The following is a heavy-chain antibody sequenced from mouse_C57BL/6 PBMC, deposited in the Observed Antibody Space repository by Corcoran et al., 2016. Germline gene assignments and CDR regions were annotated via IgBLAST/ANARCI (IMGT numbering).Heavy chain of an antibody. V-gene: IGHV9-3*01. Sequence: QIQLVQSGPELKKPGETVKISCKASGYTFTTYGMSWVKQAPGKGLKWMGWINTYSGVPTYADDFKGRFAFSLETSASTAYLQINNLKNEDTATYFCARGRYYGSPVFDYWGQGTTLTVSS. J-gene: IGHJ2*01. CDR2: INTYSGVP. CDR1: GYTFTTYG. CDR3: ARGRYYGSPVFDY. D-gene: IGHD1-1*01.